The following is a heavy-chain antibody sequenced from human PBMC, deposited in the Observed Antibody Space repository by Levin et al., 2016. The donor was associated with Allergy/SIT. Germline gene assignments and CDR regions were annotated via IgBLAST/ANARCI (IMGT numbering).Heavy chain of an antibody. CDR1: GYTFTSYG. CDR2: ISAYNGNT. J-gene: IGHJ4*02. CDR3: ARDKPITIWGLAQDY. V-gene: IGHV1-18*01. Sequence: ASVKVSCKASGYTFTSYGISWVRQAPGQGLEWMGWISAYNGNTNYAQKLQGRVTMTTDTSTSTAYMELRSLRSDDTAVYYCARDKPITIWGLAQDYWGQGTLVTVSS. D-gene: IGHD3-3*01.